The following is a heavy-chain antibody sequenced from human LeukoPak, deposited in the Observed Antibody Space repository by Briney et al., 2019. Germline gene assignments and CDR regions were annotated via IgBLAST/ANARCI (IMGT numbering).Heavy chain of an antibody. CDR2: ISSSGRNI. CDR1: GFAFSNYE. V-gene: IGHV3-48*03. Sequence: GGSLRLSCAASGFAFSNYEFNWVRQAPGKGLEWVSYISSSGRNIYYADSVKGRFTISRDNAKNSLYLQMNSLRAEDTAVYYCARDLVQLWSKDYWGQGTLVTVSS. J-gene: IGHJ4*02. CDR3: ARDLVQLWSKDY. D-gene: IGHD5-18*01.